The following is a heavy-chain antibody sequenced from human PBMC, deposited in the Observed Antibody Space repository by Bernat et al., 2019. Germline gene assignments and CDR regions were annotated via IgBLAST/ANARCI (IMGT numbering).Heavy chain of an antibody. CDR3: APCCYYGIDV. Sequence: QVQLQQWGAGLLKPSETLSLTCTIYGGSFSTYYWNWFRQPPGKGLEWIGEINHSGDTNYNPSLNSQVIITVDSSKNQFSLKLNSVTAADTAVYYCAPCCYYGIDVWGQGTTVTVSS. J-gene: IGHJ6*02. V-gene: IGHV4-34*01. D-gene: IGHD3-10*01. CDR1: GGSFSTYY. CDR2: INHSGDT.